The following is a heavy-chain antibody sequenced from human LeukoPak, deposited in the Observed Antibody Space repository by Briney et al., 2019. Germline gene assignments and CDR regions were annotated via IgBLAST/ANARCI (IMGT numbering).Heavy chain of an antibody. Sequence: PSETLSLTCTVSGGSISSYYWSWIRQPPGKGLEWSGYIYYSGSTNYTPSLKSRVTISVDTSKNQFSLKLSSVTAADTAVYYWARDKAMDLDFDYWGQGTPVTVSS. V-gene: IGHV4-59*01. CDR2: IYYSGST. D-gene: IGHD5-18*01. CDR1: GGSISSYY. CDR3: ARDKAMDLDFDY. J-gene: IGHJ4*02.